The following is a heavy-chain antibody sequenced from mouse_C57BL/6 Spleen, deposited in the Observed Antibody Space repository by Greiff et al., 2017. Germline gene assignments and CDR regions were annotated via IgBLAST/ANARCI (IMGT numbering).Heavy chain of an antibody. J-gene: IGHJ3*01. D-gene: IGHD3-2*02. V-gene: IGHV1-15*01. CDR1: GYTFTDYE. Sequence: VQLQQSGAELVRPGASVTLSCKASGYTFTDYEMHWVKQTPVHGLEWIGAIDPETGGTAYNQKFQGKAILTADESSSTAYMELRSLASEDSAVYYCTISSGYVWFAYWGQGTLVTVSA. CDR2: IDPETGGT. CDR3: TISSGYVWFAY.